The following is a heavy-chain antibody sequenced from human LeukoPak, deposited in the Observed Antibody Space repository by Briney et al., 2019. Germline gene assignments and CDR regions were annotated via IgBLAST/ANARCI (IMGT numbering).Heavy chain of an antibody. CDR1: GFTFSSYG. J-gene: IGHJ6*02. CDR2: IWYDGSNK. V-gene: IGHV3-33*01. Sequence: GGSLRLSCAASGFTFSSYGIHWVRQAPGKGLEWVAVIWYDGSNKYYADSVKGRFTISRDNSKNTLYLQMNSLRAEDTAVYYCARDWYNSRIYYYYYGMDVWGQGTTVTVSS. CDR3: ARDWYNSRIYYYYYGMDV. D-gene: IGHD6-19*01.